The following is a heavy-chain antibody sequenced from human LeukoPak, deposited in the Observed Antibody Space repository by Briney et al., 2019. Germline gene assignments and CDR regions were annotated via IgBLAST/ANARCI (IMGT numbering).Heavy chain of an antibody. Sequence: GGSLRLSCVASGFTFSSYAMSWVRQAPGKGVEWVSGISAGGDTTYTADSVRGRFTISRDNSNNTLYLQMNTLTAEDTAVYYCAGISYSGTWPVGYWGQGALVTVTA. CDR3: AGISYSGTWPVGY. CDR1: GFTFSSYA. D-gene: IGHD6-25*01. CDR2: ISAGGDTT. V-gene: IGHV3-23*01. J-gene: IGHJ4*02.